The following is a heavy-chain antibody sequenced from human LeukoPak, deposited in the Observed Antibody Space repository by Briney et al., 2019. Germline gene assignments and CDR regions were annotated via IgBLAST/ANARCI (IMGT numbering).Heavy chain of an antibody. CDR1: GYTFTSYA. V-gene: IGHV7-4-1*02. J-gene: IGHJ6*02. D-gene: IGHD2-15*01. CDR2: INTNTGNP. CDR3: ARDRYCSGGSCYSAHGMDV. Sequence: ASVKVSCKASGYTFTSYAMNWVRQAPGQGLEWMGWINTNTGNPTYAQGFTGRFVFSLDTSVSTAYLQISSLKAEDTAVYYCARDRYCSGGSCYSAHGMDVWGQGTTVTVSS.